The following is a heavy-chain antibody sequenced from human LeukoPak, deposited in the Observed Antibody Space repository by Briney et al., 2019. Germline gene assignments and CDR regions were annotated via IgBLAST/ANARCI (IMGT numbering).Heavy chain of an antibody. CDR2: INTDGSST. CDR3: ARRPRSSAHFDY. CDR1: GFTFSSYW. J-gene: IGHJ4*02. V-gene: IGHV3-74*01. Sequence: PGGSLRLSCAASGFTFSSYWMHWVRQAPGKGLVWVSRINTDGSSTSYADSVKGRFTISRDNAKNTLYLQMNSLRAEDTAVYYCARRPRSSAHFDYWGQGTLVTVSS.